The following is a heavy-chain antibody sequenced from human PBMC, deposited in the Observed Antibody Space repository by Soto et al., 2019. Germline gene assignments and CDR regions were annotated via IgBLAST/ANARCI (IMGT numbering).Heavy chain of an antibody. CDR2: IYYSGST. D-gene: IGHD3-22*01. CDR1: GGSISSYY. CDR3: ARVGSGYYYYFDY. J-gene: IGHJ4*02. V-gene: IGHV4-59*01. Sequence: SETLSLTCTVSGGSISSYYWSWIRQPPGKGLEWIGYIYYSGSTNYNPSLKSRVTISVDTSKNQFSLKLSSVTAADTAVYYCARVGSGYYYYFDYWGQGTLVTVSS.